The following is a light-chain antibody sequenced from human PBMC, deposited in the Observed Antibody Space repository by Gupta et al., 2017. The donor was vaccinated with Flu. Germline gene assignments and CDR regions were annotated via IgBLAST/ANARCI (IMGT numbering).Light chain of an antibody. V-gene: IGLV4-69*01. CDR3: QTWGTGIRV. Sequence: QLVVTQSPSASASLGASVELTCTLSSGHSNYAIALHQQQPDKGPRYLMKLNSDGSHSKGYGIPDRFSGFSSGAERYLIISSLQSEDEATYYCQTWGTGIRVFGGGTTLTVL. CDR2: LNSDGSH. J-gene: IGLJ2*01. CDR1: SGHSNYA.